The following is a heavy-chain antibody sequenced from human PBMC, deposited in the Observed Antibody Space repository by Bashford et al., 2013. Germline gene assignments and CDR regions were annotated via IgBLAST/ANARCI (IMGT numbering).Heavy chain of an antibody. Sequence: WVRQAPGQGLEWMGWISLYNGDTRYAQKVQGRVTITTDTSTSTAYMELRSLRSDDTAVYYCVRDGSSSWYVYWGQGTLVTVSS. CDR3: VRDGSSSWYVY. D-gene: IGHD6-13*01. J-gene: IGHJ4*02. CDR2: ISLYNGDT. V-gene: IGHV1-18*01.